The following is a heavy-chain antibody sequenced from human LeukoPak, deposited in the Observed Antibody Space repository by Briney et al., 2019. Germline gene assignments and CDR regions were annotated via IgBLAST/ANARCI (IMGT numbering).Heavy chain of an antibody. CDR1: GFTLSGYA. CDR3: AKDWRAYGDYHAFDM. Sequence: GGSLRLSCAASGFTLSGYAMTWVRQAPGKGLEWVSAFDGDGRNTHHADSVKGRFTISRDNSKNTLYLQMSSLRAEDTAIYYCAKDWRAYGDYHAFDMWGQGTMVTVSS. J-gene: IGHJ3*02. V-gene: IGHV3-23*01. D-gene: IGHD4-17*01. CDR2: FDGDGRNT.